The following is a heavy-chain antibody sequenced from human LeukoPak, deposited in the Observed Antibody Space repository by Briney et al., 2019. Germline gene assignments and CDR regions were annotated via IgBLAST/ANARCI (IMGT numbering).Heavy chain of an antibody. J-gene: IGHJ4*02. CDR1: GFTFSVYG. CDR3: AKGGLYYDLLTGYSD. V-gene: IGHV3-30*18. Sequence: GGSLRLSCAASGFTFSVYGMYWVSQPPGKGLEWVALISYDGTDKYHVDSVKGRFTISRDNSNNTLYLQMNSLRPDDTAVYYCAKGGLYYDLLTGYSDWGQGTLVTVSS. D-gene: IGHD3-9*01. CDR2: ISYDGTDK.